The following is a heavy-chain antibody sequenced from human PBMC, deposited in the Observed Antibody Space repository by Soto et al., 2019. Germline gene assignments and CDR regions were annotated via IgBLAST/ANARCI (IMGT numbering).Heavy chain of an antibody. CDR2: INPKSGGP. Sequence: APLKVSCKTSGYTFTDYYMHWVRQAPGQGFEWVGGINPKSGGPKYVPKFQGRVTVTRDTSTSTAYMELNRLTSDDTAVYYCASEDCRNTNCLKGFDYWGQGTLVTVSS. CDR3: ASEDCRNTNCLKGFDY. D-gene: IGHD2-15*01. J-gene: IGHJ4*02. V-gene: IGHV1-2*02. CDR1: GYTFTDYY.